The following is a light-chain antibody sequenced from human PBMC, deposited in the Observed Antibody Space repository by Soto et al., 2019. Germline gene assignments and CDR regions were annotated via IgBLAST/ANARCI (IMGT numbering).Light chain of an antibody. Sequence: IQLTQSPSSLSASVGDRVTFTCRASEDISSYLVWYQQKPGAAPKLLIYAAPALHSGVPSRFSGSGSGTDFTLTISSLHPEDFAVYFCQQFKNYPITFGQGTRLEI. CDR2: AAP. CDR1: EDISSY. J-gene: IGKJ5*01. V-gene: IGKV1-9*01. CDR3: QQFKNYPIT.